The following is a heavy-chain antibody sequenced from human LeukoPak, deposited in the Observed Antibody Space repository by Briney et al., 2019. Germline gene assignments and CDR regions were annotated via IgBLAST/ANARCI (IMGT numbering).Heavy chain of an antibody. J-gene: IGHJ4*02. V-gene: IGHV3-48*04. D-gene: IGHD3-3*01. Sequence: PGGSLRLSCAASGFTFSSYSMNWVRQAPGKGLEWVSYISSSSSTIYYADSVKGRFTVSRDNAKNSLYLQMNSLRAEDTAVYYCARCRDYNFWSGSAVDYWGQGTLVTVSS. CDR1: GFTFSSYS. CDR2: ISSSSSTI. CDR3: ARCRDYNFWSGSAVDY.